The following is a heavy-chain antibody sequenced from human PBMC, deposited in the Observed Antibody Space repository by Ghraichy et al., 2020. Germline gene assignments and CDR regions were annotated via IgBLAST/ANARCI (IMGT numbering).Heavy chain of an antibody. D-gene: IGHD3-16*01. Sequence: GGSLRLSCVASGFSFSDAWMAWVRQVPGKGLDWVATIKPDGSGKFHVDSVKGRFTISRDNAQNSLFLQMDSLRTEDTAVYYCARGFGAYWGHGTQVTVSS. CDR3: ARGFGAY. J-gene: IGHJ4*01. CDR1: GFSFSDAW. V-gene: IGHV3-7*03. CDR2: IKPDGSGK.